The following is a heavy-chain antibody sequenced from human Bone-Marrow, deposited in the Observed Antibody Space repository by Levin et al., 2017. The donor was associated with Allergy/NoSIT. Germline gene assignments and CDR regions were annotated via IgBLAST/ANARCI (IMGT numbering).Heavy chain of an antibody. CDR2: ISSDGNHK. J-gene: IGHJ6*02. V-gene: IGHV3-30-3*01. CDR3: ARAPQDCSNAVCSPSAFYGMDV. CDR1: GFTFNSYA. Sequence: RPGGSLRLSCAASGFTFNSYAIHWVRQAPGKGLEWVAVISSDGNHKKYRDSVRGRFTISRDNSKNTVFVQMNSLRPEDTAVYYCARAPQDCSNAVCSPSAFYGMDVWGQGTTVTVSS. D-gene: IGHD2-8*01.